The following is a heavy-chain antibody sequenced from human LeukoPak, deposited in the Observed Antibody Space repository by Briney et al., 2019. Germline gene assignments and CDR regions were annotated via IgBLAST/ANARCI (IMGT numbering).Heavy chain of an antibody. V-gene: IGHV4-39*01. CDR2: FYYSGST. CDR1: GGSITSSSYY. CDR3: ARGRRDGYNLEYFDR. J-gene: IGHJ4*02. Sequence: SETLSLTCTVSGGSITSSSYYWGWIRQPPGKGLQWIGSFYYSGSTYYNPSLKSRVTIYVDTSKNQFSLKLSSVTAADTAVYYCARGRRDGYNLEYFDRWGQGTLVTVSS. D-gene: IGHD5-24*01.